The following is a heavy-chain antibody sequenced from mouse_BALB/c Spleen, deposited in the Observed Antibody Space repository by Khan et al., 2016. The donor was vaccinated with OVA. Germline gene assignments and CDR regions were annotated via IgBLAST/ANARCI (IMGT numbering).Heavy chain of an antibody. V-gene: IGHV3-2*02. CDR3: ARRGDGYYGAMDY. D-gene: IGHD2-3*01. CDR1: GYSITSDYA. CDR2: ISYSGST. Sequence: EVQLQESGPGLVKPSQSLSLTCTVTGYSITSDYAWNWIRQFPGNKLEWMGYISYSGSTSHNPSLKSRISITRDTSKNQFFLQLNSVTTEDTATYYCARRGDGYYGAMDYWGQGTSVTVSS. J-gene: IGHJ4*01.